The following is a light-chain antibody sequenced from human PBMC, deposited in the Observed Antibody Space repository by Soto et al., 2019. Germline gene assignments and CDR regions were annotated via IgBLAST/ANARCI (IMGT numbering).Light chain of an antibody. CDR2: DAS. CDR1: QSISSY. V-gene: IGKV1-33*01. Sequence: DIQMTQSPSSLSASVGDRVTITCRASQSISSYLNWYQQKPGKAPKLLIYDASNLETGVPSRFSGRGSGTYFTFTISSLQPEDLATYYCQQYGNLPMYTFGQGTKLQLK. CDR3: QQYGNLPMYT. J-gene: IGKJ2*01.